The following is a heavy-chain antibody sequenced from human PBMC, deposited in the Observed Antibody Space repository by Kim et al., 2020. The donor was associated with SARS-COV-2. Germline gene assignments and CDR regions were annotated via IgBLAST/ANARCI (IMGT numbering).Heavy chain of an antibody. V-gene: IGHV3-NL1*01. CDR1: GFTFSNYG. CDR3: ARDDFGIMTINY. Sequence: GGSLRLSCAASGFTFSNYGMHWVRQAPGKGLEWVSGMNSDGSSTYYADSVKGRFTISRDNSKNTLYLQMNSLRAEDTAVYYCARDDFGIMTINYGGQG. D-gene: IGHD4-17*01. CDR2: MNSDGSST. J-gene: IGHJ4*01.